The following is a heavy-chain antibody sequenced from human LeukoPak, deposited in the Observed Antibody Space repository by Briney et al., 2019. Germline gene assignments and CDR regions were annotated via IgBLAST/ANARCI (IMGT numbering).Heavy chain of an antibody. CDR2: INQDGSEK. J-gene: IGHJ5*02. CDR3: TRDHRGRPWEWFDP. CDR1: GFTFSSYW. D-gene: IGHD1-26*01. V-gene: IGHV3-7*01. Sequence: PGGSPRLSCATSGFTFSSYWMSWVRQAPGKGLEWVAYINQDGSEKNYADSVKGRFTVSRDNAKNSLFLEMNSLRVEDTFMYYCTRDHRGRPWEWFDPWGQGTLVPVSS.